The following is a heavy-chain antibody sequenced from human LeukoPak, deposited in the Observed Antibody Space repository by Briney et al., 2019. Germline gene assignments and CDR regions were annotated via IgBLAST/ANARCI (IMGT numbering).Heavy chain of an antibody. CDR2: IWYNGGNK. Sequence: PGGSLRLSCAASGFSFSNYGMYWVRQAPGKGLEWVAVIWYNGGNKYYAGSVKGRFTISRDNSKNTLYLQMNSLRAEDTAIYYCGKDIGSGRVDYWGQGTLVTVSS. J-gene: IGHJ4*02. D-gene: IGHD2-15*01. V-gene: IGHV3-33*06. CDR3: GKDIGSGRVDY. CDR1: GFSFSNYG.